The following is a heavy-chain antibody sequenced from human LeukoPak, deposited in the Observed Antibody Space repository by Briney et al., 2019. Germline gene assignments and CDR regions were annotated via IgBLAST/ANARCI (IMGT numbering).Heavy chain of an antibody. V-gene: IGHV1-69*13. J-gene: IGHJ5*02. CDR3: AIEGGLGMDSLLYRWFDP. D-gene: IGHD2-2*02. CDR1: GYTFTSYG. CDR2: IMPIFGTI. Sequence: SVKVSCKASGYTFTSYGISWVRQAPGQGLEWMGNIMPIFGTINYAQTFQGRLTISADESTSTAYMELSSLTSDDTAFYYCAIEGGLGMDSLLYRWFDPWGQGTLVTVSS.